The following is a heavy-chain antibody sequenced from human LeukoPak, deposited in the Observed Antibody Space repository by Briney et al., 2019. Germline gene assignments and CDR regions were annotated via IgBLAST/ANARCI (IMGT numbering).Heavy chain of an antibody. J-gene: IGHJ4*02. CDR1: GGTFSSYA. D-gene: IGHD5-24*01. V-gene: IGHV1-69*05. Sequence: SVKVSCKASGGTFSSYAISWVRQAPGQGLEWMGGIIPIFGTANYAQKFQGRVTITTDESTSTAYMELSSLRSEDTAVYYCARGGDDGSTFDYWGQGTLVTVSS. CDR3: ARGGDDGSTFDY. CDR2: IIPIFGTA.